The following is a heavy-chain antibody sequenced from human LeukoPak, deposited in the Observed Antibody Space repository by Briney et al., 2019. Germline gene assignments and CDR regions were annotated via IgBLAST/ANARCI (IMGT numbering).Heavy chain of an antibody. D-gene: IGHD6-19*01. Sequence: PGRSLRLSCAASGFTFSSYGMHWVRQAPGKGLEWVAVISYDGSNKYYADSVKGRFTISRDNSKNTLYLQMNSLRAEDTAVYYCAKELREQWPVLGFYYYGMDVWGQGTTVTVSS. CDR3: AKELREQWPVLGFYYYGMDV. CDR1: GFTFSSYG. J-gene: IGHJ6*02. V-gene: IGHV3-30*18. CDR2: ISYDGSNK.